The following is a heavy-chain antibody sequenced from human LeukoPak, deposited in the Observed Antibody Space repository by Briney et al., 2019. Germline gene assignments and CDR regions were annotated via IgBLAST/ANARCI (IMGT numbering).Heavy chain of an antibody. CDR3: AAARYDFWSGYIFDY. J-gene: IGHJ4*02. V-gene: IGHV3-23*01. Sequence: GGSLRLSCAASGFTFSSYAMSWVRQAPGKGLEWVSAISGSGGSTYYADSVKGRFTISRDNSKNTLYLQMNSLRAEDTAVYYCAAARYDFWSGYIFDYWGQGTLVTVSS. CDR2: ISGSGGST. D-gene: IGHD3-3*01. CDR1: GFTFSSYA.